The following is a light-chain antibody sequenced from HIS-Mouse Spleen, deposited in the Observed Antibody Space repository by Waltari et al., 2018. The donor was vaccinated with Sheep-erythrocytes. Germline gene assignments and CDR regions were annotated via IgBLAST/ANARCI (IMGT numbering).Light chain of an antibody. CDR3: CSYAGSYTVV. J-gene: IGLJ2*01. Sequence: QSALTQPASVSGSPGQSITISCTGTSSDVGSSNLVSWYQQHPGKAPKLMIYDVSKRPSGVPDRFSGSKSGNTASLTISGLQAEDEADYYCCSYAGSYTVVFGGGTKLTVL. CDR2: DVS. CDR1: SSDVGSSNL. V-gene: IGLV2-11*01.